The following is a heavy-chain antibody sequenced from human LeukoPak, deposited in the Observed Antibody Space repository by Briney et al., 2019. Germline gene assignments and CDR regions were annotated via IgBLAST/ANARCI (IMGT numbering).Heavy chain of an antibody. Sequence: GGSLRLSCAASGFTFSGYPIHWVRQAPGKGLEWVAVISYDGSNKYYADSVKGRFTISRDNSKDTLWLQMNSLRAEDTAVYYCAKTDVGAGAGSFIDYWGQGTLVTVSS. J-gene: IGHJ4*02. CDR3: AKTDVGAGAGSFIDY. V-gene: IGHV3-30-3*02. CDR2: ISYDGSNK. CDR1: GFTFSGYP. D-gene: IGHD3-10*01.